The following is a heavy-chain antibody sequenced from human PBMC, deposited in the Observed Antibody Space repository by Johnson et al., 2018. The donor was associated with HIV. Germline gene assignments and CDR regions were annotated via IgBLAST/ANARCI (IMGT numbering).Heavy chain of an antibody. CDR3: AKDPPLATVVTPAL. J-gene: IGHJ3*01. Sequence: VQLVESGGRLIQPGGSLILSCTASDFTVSSNYMSWVRQAPGKGLEWVSVIYSGGSTYYADSVKGRFTISRDNSKNTLYLQMNSLRAEDTAVYYCAKDPPLATVVTPALWGQGTMVTVSS. D-gene: IGHD4-23*01. V-gene: IGHV3-53*01. CDR1: DFTVSSNY. CDR2: IYSGGST.